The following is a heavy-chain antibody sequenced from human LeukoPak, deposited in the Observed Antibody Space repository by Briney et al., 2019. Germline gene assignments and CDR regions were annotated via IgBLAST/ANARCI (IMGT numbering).Heavy chain of an antibody. D-gene: IGHD4-17*01. CDR3: ARGSTVTIPALDY. CDR1: GFTFSSYS. J-gene: IGHJ4*02. Sequence: PGGSLRLSYAASGFTFSSYSMNWVRQAPGKGLEWVSYISSSSSTIYYADSVKGRFTISRDNAKSSLYLQMNSLRAEDTAVYYCARGSTVTIPALDYWGQGTLVTVSS. V-gene: IGHV3-48*04. CDR2: ISSSSSTI.